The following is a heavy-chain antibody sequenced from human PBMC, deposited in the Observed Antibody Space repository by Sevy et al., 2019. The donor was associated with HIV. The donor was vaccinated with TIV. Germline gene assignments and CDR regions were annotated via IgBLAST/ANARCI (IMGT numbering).Heavy chain of an antibody. CDR3: ARDEGGYGDKSYYYGMDV. CDR1: GGSIISGDYY. D-gene: IGHD4-17*01. Sequence: SETLSLTCSVSGGSIISGDYYLSWVRQPPGRGLEWIGYIHYTGSTDYNPSLESRVTISVDTSENQFSLKLTSVTAADTAVYYCARDEGGYGDKSYYYGMDVWGRGTTVTVSS. J-gene: IGHJ6*02. V-gene: IGHV4-30-4*01. CDR2: IHYTGST.